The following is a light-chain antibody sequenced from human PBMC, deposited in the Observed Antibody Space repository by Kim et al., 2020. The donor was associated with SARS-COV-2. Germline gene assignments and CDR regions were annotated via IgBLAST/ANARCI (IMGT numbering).Light chain of an antibody. CDR1: QSVSSN. V-gene: IGKV3-15*01. Sequence: EIVMTQSPATLSMSPVERATLSCRASQSVSSNLAWYQQKPGQAPRLLIYDASTRATGIPARFSGSGSGTQFTLTISSLQSEDFAVYYCHQYNNWPLTFGGGTKVDIK. CDR3: HQYNNWPLT. J-gene: IGKJ4*01. CDR2: DAS.